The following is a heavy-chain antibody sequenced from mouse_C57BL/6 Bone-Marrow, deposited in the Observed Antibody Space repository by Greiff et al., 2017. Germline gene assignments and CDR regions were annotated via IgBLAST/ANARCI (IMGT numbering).Heavy chain of an antibody. V-gene: IGHV2-2*01. Sequence: QVQLQQSGPGLVQPSPCLSITCTVSGFSLTSYGVHWVRQSPGKGLEWLGVIWRGGSTDYNAAFISRLSISKDNSKSQVFFQMNSLQAEDTAIYYCASIYYDCDGFAYWGQGTLVTVSA. CDR1: GFSLTSYG. CDR3: ASIYYDCDGFAY. D-gene: IGHD2-4*01. J-gene: IGHJ3*01. CDR2: IWRGGST.